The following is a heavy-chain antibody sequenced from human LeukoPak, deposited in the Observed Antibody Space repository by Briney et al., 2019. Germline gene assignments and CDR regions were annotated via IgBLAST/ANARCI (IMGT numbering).Heavy chain of an antibody. J-gene: IGHJ4*02. D-gene: IGHD6-13*01. Sequence: SVKASRKASGGTFSSYAISWVRQAPGQGLEWMGGIIPIFGTANYAQKFQGRVTITADESTSTAYMELSSLRSEDTAVYYCARGVIAAEPTRFDYWGQGTLVTVSS. V-gene: IGHV1-69*13. CDR3: ARGVIAAEPTRFDY. CDR1: GGTFSSYA. CDR2: IIPIFGTA.